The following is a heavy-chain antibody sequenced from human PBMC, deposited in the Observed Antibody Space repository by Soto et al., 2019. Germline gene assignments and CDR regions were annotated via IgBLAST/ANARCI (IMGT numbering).Heavy chain of an antibody. CDR3: EREVGEGAIHGSTGFDY. V-gene: IGHV1-69*01. D-gene: IGHD1-26*01. CDR1: GGTFSSYA. J-gene: IGHJ4*02. Sequence: QVQLVQSGAEVKKPGSSVKVSCKASGGTFSSYAISWVRQAPGQGLEWMGGIIPIFGTANYAQKFQGRVTITAEESMSTAYIELSSLRSEDTAVYYCEREVGEGAIHGSTGFDYWGQGTLVTVSS. CDR2: IIPIFGTA.